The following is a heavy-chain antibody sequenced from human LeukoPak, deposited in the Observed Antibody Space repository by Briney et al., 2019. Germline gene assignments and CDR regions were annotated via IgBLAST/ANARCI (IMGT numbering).Heavy chain of an antibody. CDR2: IYYNGIT. V-gene: IGHV4-39*01. J-gene: IGHJ4*02. D-gene: IGHD1-26*01. Sequence: SETLSLTCIVSGGSISSDNYYWAWIRQPPGKGLEWIGIIYYNGITYYNPSLKSRLTISVDTSKNLFSLKLSSVTAADTAVYYCARHLKWGLGVVQLDHWGQGTPVTVSS. CDR1: GGSISSDNYY. CDR3: ARHLKWGLGVVQLDH.